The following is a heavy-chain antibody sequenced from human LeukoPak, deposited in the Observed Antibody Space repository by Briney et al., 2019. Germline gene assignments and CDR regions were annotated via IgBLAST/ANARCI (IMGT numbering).Heavy chain of an antibody. D-gene: IGHD6-19*01. CDR2: INPSGGST. CDR1: GYTFTSYY. Sequence: ASVKVSCEASGYTFTSYYMHWVRQAPGQGLEWMGIINPSGGSTSYAQKFQGRVTMTRDTSTSTVYMELSSLRSEDTAVYYCARQGIAVAALDYWGQGTLVTVSS. J-gene: IGHJ4*02. CDR3: ARQGIAVAALDY. V-gene: IGHV1-46*01.